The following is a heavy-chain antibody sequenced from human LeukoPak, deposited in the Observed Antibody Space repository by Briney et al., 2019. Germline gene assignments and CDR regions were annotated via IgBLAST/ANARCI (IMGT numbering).Heavy chain of an antibody. J-gene: IGHJ4*02. D-gene: IGHD5-12*01. CDR1: GGTFSNYA. CDR2: IIPLFGTA. Sequence: SVKVSCKASGGTFSNYAISWVRQAPGQGLEWMGGIIPLFGTANYAQKFQGRVTITTDRSTSTAYMELGSLRSEDTAVYYCASRSPYSGYDLFDYWGQGTLVTVSS. CDR3: ASRSPYSGYDLFDY. V-gene: IGHV1-69*05.